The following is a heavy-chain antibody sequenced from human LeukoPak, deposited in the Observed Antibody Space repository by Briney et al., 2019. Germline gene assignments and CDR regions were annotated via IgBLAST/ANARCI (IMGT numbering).Heavy chain of an antibody. D-gene: IGHD3-10*02. Sequence: GGSLRLSCAASGFTFSSYEMNWVRQAPGEGLEGVSYISSSGSTMYYADSVKGRFTISRDNAKNSLYLQMNSLRAEDTAVYYCAELGITMIGGVWGKGTTVTISS. V-gene: IGHV3-48*03. CDR3: AELGITMIGGV. CDR1: GFTFSSYE. J-gene: IGHJ6*04. CDR2: ISSSGSTM.